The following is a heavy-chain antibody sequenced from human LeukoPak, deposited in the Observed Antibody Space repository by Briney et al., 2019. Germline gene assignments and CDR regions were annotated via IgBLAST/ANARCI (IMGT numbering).Heavy chain of an antibody. CDR2: MYHSGTT. J-gene: IGHJ4*02. CDR1: GGSISRGNW. D-gene: IGHD2-2*01. Sequence: PSGTLSLTCVVSGGSISRGNWWSWVRPPPGKGLGWIGEMYHSGTTNYNPSLKSRVTISVDTSNNHFSLKLSSVTAADTAVYYCARIYCSSISCWIDYWGQGTLVTVSS. CDR3: ARIYCSSISCWIDY. V-gene: IGHV4-4*02.